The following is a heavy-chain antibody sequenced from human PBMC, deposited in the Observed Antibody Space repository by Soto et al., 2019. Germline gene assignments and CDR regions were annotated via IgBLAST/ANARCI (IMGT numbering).Heavy chain of an antibody. D-gene: IGHD5-18*01. J-gene: IGHJ5*02. CDR1: GGSISSGGYY. CDR2: IYYSGST. V-gene: IGHV4-31*03. Sequence: SETLSLTCTVSGGSISSGGYYWSWIRQHPGKGLEWIGYIYYSGSTYYNPSLKSRVTISVDTSKNQFSLKLSSVTAADTAVYYCXRAGATAMVSYIPWFDPWGQGTLVTVSS. CDR3: XRAGATAMVSYIPWFDP.